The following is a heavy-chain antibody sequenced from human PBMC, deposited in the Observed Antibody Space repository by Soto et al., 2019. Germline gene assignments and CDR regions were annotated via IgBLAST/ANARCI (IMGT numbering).Heavy chain of an antibody. J-gene: IGHJ6*02. CDR1: GASLADYL. V-gene: IGHV1-69*06. D-gene: IGHD5-12*01. Sequence: PPEKASCKAPGASLADYLTNWLRPAPGQGLEWMGGIIPTLGTANYPQKFQGRVTLTADKSTSTAYMELSSLRSEDTALYFCGREVARRDDYYGIDVWGQGTTVTVSS. CDR3: GREVARRDDYYGIDV. CDR2: IIPTLGTA.